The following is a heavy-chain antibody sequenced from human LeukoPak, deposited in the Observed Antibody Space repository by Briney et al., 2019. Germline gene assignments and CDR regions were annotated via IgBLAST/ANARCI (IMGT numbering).Heavy chain of an antibody. CDR3: ARARQWSWYRINWFDP. J-gene: IGHJ5*02. V-gene: IGHV4-31*03. D-gene: IGHD6-13*01. Sequence: SETLSLTCTVSGGSISSGGYYWSWIRQHPGKGLEWIGYIYYSGSTYYNQSLKSRVTISVDTSKNQFSLKLSSVTAADTAVYYCARARQWSWYRINWFDPWGQGTLVTVSS. CDR2: IYYSGST. CDR1: GGSISSGGYY.